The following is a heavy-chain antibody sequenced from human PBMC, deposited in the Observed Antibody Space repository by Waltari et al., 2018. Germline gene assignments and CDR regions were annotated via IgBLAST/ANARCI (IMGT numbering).Heavy chain of an antibody. Sequence: EVLLLETGGDVIQPGGSLRLSCAASGFSVSSHYMSWVRQAPGKGLEWVSGINAGGNVFYADSVEGRFTISRDNSRNTVYLEMNSLRVEDSAVYYCVREDREYFFHMDVWGSGTTVTVSS. J-gene: IGHJ6*03. D-gene: IGHD3-3*01. CDR1: GFSVSSHY. CDR2: INAGGNV. CDR3: VREDREYFFHMDV. V-gene: IGHV3-53*02.